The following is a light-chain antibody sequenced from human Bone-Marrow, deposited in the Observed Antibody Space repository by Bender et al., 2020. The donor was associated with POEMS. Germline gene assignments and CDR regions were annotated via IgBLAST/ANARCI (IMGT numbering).Light chain of an antibody. V-gene: IGLV3-25*03. CDR2: KDT. J-gene: IGLJ2*01. CDR3: QSADTSGTVV. Sequence: YELTQPPSVSVSPGQTATITCSGEALPKQYAFWYQQKPGQAPVLVIYKDTQRPSGIPERFSGSTSGTTVTLTITGVQAEDEADYYCQSADTSGTVVFGGGTKVTVL. CDR1: ALPKQY.